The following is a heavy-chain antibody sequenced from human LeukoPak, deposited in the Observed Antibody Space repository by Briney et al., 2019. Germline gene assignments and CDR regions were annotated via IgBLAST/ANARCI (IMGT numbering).Heavy chain of an antibody. V-gene: IGHV4-38-2*02. J-gene: IGHJ4*02. Sequence: SETLSLTCTVSGYSISSGYYWGWIRQPPGKGLEWIGSIYHSGSTYYNPSLKSRVTISVDTSKNQFSLKLSSVTAADTAVYYCARVRVGAIYYFGYWGQGTLVTVSS. CDR1: GYSISSGYY. CDR3: ARVRVGAIYYFGY. D-gene: IGHD1-26*01. CDR2: IYHSGST.